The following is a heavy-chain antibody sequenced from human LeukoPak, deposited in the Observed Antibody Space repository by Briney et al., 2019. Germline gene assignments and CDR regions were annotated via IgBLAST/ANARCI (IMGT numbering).Heavy chain of an antibody. CDR1: GGSISSSNW. J-gene: IGHJ5*02. CDR3: ARGVMVVPAALAGWFDP. Sequence: SETLSLTCAVSGGSISSSNWWSWVRQAPGKGLEWIGEIYHSGSTNYNPSLESRVTISVDKSKNQFSLKLSSVTAADTAVYYCARGVMVVPAALAGWFDPWGQGTLVTVSS. V-gene: IGHV4-4*02. CDR2: IYHSGST. D-gene: IGHD2-2*01.